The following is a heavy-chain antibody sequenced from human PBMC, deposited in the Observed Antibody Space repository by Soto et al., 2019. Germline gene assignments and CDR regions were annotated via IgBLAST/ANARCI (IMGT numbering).Heavy chain of an antibody. CDR2: ISAYNGNT. CDR1: GYTFTAFH. D-gene: IGHD2-15*01. CDR3: ARVVGVVVAATRDGWFDP. V-gene: IGHV1-18*04. Sequence: GASVKVSCKGSGYTFTAFHIHWVRQAPGQGLEWMGWISAYNGNTNYAQKLQGRVTMTTDTSTSTAYMELRSLRSDDTAVYYCARVVGVVVAATRDGWFDPWGQGTLVTVSS. J-gene: IGHJ5*02.